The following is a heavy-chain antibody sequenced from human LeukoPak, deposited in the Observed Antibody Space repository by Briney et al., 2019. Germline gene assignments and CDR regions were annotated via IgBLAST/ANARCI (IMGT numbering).Heavy chain of an antibody. CDR2: VSHTGRT. J-gene: IGHJ4*02. CDR3: ASRDDSGPY. CDR1: GGSIYSPNW. V-gene: IGHV4/OR15-8*01. Sequence: SSETLSLTCVVSGGSIYSPNWWTWVRPPPGKGLEWIGEVSHTGRTNYHPSLQSRVTISLDESKNHFSLRVTSMTAADTAVYYCASRDDSGPYWGQGALVTVSS. D-gene: IGHD4-17*01.